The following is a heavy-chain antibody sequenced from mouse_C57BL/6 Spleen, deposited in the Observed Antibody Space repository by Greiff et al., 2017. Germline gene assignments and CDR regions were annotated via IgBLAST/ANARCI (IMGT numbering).Heavy chain of an antibody. V-gene: IGHV1-81*01. Sequence: VKLQESGAELARPGASVKLSCKASGYTFTSYGISWVKQRTGQGLEWIGEIYPRSGNTYYNEKFKGKATLTADKSSSTAYMELRSLTSEDSAVYFCARTQPSYAMDYWGQGTSVTVSS. CDR3: ARTQPSYAMDY. CDR2: IYPRSGNT. CDR1: GYTFTSYG. J-gene: IGHJ4*01.